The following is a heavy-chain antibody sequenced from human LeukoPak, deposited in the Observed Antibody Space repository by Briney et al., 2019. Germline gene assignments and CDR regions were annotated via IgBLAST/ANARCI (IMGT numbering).Heavy chain of an antibody. CDR2: ITSNGGAT. J-gene: IGHJ4*02. Sequence: GGSLRLSCAASGFTFNDHGMNWVRQAPGKGLEWVSGITSNGGATGYADSVRGRFTISRDNAKNSLYLQMNSLRAEDTAFYRCVRDRSYGAFDYWGQGTLVTVSS. CDR1: GFTFNDHG. CDR3: VRDRSYGAFDY. D-gene: IGHD5-18*01. V-gene: IGHV3-20*01.